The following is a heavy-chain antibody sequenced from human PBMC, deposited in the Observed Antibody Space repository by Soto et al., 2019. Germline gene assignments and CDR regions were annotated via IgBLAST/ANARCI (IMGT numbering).Heavy chain of an antibody. V-gene: IGHV3-48*02. J-gene: IGHJ4*02. CDR3: ASGRLWSFDF. CDR2: ISSDSGTI. Sequence: PGGSLRLSCVVSGFSFRIYSMNWVRQAPGKGLEWISYISSDSGTIYYADSLKGRFTISRDNGKNSLYLQMNSLTDEDTAVYYCASGRLWSFDFWGQGPLVTVSS. D-gene: IGHD3-10*01. CDR1: GFSFRIYS.